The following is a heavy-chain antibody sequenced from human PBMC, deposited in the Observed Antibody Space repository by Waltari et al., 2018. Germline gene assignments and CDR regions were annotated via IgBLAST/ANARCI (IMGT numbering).Heavy chain of an antibody. D-gene: IGHD2-15*01. CDR1: GGPISSGSYY. CDR3: ARTYCSGGSCYSHDYYYYGMDV. J-gene: IGHJ6*02. CDR2: IYTSGST. Sequence: QVQLQESGPGLVKPSQTLSLTCTVSGGPISSGSYYWPWIRPPAGKGLGGIGRIYTSGSTNYNPSLKSRVTISVDTSKNQFSLKLSSVTAADTAVYYCARTYCSGGSCYSHDYYYYGMDVWGQGTTVTVSS. V-gene: IGHV4-61*02.